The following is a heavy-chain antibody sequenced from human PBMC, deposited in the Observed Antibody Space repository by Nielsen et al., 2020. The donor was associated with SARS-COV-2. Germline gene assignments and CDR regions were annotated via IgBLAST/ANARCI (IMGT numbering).Heavy chain of an antibody. CDR3: AKDIGYSGYEFDY. V-gene: IGHV3-9*01. D-gene: IGHD5-12*01. Sequence: SLKISCAASGFTCDDYAMHWVRQAPGKGLEWVSGISWNSGSIGYADSVKGRFTISRDNAKNSLYLQMNSLRAEDTALYYCAKDIGYSGYEFDYWGQGTLVTVSS. J-gene: IGHJ4*02. CDR1: GFTCDDYA. CDR2: ISWNSGSI.